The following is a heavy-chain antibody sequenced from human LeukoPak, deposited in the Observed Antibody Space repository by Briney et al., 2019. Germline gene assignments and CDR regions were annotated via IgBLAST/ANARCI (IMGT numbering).Heavy chain of an antibody. V-gene: IGHV3-23*01. Sequence: PGGSLRLSCAASGFTFRSYAMNWVRQAPGKGLEWVSAISGSGDSTYYADSVKGRFTISRDNSQNTLYLQMNNLRAEDTAVYYCARDPYYDILTDSPPIYYYGMDVWGQGTTVIVSS. CDR2: ISGSGDST. CDR1: GFTFRSYA. D-gene: IGHD3-9*01. CDR3: ARDPYYDILTDSPPIYYYGMDV. J-gene: IGHJ6*02.